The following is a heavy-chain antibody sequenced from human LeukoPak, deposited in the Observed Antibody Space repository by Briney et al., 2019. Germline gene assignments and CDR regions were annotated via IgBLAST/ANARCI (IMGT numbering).Heavy chain of an antibody. D-gene: IGHD6-13*01. Sequence: PSETLSLTCTVSGGSISSYYWSWIRQPPGKGLEWIGYIYYSGSTNYNPSLKSRVTISVDTSKNQFSLKLSSVTAADTAVYYCARGPPTYSSSFDYWGQGTLVTVSS. J-gene: IGHJ4*02. CDR1: GGSISSYY. CDR3: ARGPPTYSSSFDY. CDR2: IYYSGST. V-gene: IGHV4-59*01.